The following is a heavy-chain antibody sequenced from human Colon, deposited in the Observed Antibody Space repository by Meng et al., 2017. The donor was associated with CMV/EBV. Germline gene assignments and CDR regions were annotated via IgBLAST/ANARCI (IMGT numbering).Heavy chain of an antibody. Sequence: SETLSLTCAVYGGSFSGYYWSWIRQPPGKGLEWIGEINHSGSTNYNPSLKSRVTISVDTSKNQFSLKLSSVTAADTAVYYCARRATVLSYYFDYWGQGTLVTVSS. CDR1: GGSFSGYY. V-gene: IGHV4-34*01. CDR3: ARRATVLSYYFDY. CDR2: INHSGST. J-gene: IGHJ4*02. D-gene: IGHD4-17*01.